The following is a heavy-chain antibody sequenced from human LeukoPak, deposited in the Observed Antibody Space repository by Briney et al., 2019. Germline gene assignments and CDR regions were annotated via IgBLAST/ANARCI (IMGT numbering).Heavy chain of an antibody. CDR3: ARLHYFSSGSARPYFDY. V-gene: IGHV5-51*01. J-gene: IGHJ4*02. CDR1: GYIFSSYW. CDR2: IYPGDSDT. Sequence: PGESLQISCQGSGYIFSSYWIGWVRQVPGKGLEWMAIIYPGDSDTRYSPSFQGQVTVSVDKSISTAYLQWSSLKASDIAMYYCARLHYFSSGSARPYFDYWGQGTLVTVSS. D-gene: IGHD3-3*01.